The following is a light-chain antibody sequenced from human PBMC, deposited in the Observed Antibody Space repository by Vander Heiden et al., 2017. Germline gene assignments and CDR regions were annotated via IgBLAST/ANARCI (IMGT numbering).Light chain of an antibody. V-gene: IGLV3-21*02. CDR2: EDS. J-gene: IGLJ2*01. Sequence: SYVLTQPPSVSVAPGQTARITCGGNNIGSKSVHWYQQKPGQAPVRCGDEDSDRPSGIPERFSGSNSGNTDNLTISRVEAGDEVDYYCQVWDSSSDHVVFGGGTKLTVL. CDR3: QVWDSSSDHVV. CDR1: NIGSKS.